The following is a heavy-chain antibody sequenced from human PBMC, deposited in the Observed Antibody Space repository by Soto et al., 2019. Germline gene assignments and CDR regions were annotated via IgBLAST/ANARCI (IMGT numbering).Heavy chain of an antibody. CDR1: GFKFSGSD. Sequence: GGSLRLSCAASGFKFSGSDMSWVRQAPGKGLEWVSGISASAANTYYADSVKGRFTISRDNSRSTLYLQMNSLRAGDTAVYYCARLGVRTDAMNMYFDYWGQGALVTVSS. D-gene: IGHD2-2*01. J-gene: IGHJ4*02. CDR3: ARLGVRTDAMNMYFDY. CDR2: ISASAANT. V-gene: IGHV3-23*01.